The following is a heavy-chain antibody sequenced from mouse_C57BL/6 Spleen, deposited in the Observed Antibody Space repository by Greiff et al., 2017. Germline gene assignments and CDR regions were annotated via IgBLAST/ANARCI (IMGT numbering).Heavy chain of an antibody. CDR3: AMLALALGYFDY. CDR1: GFTFSDYG. J-gene: IGHJ2*01. CDR2: ISSGSSNI. Sequence: EVQLVESGGGLVKPGGSLKLSCAASGFTFSDYGMHWVRQAPEKGLEWVAYISSGSSNIYYADTVKGRFTISSDNAKNTLFLQMTSLRSEDTALYYCAMLALALGYFDYWGQGTTLTVSS. V-gene: IGHV5-17*01. D-gene: IGHD2-10*02.